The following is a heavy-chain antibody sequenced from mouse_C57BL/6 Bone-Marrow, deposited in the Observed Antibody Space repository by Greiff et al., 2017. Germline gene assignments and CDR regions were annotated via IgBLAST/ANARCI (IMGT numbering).Heavy chain of an antibody. D-gene: IGHD1-1*01. Sequence: VQLQQSGAELVRPGASVKLSCTASGFNIKDDYMHWVKQRPEQGLEWIGWIDPENGDTEYASKFQGTATITADTSSNTAYLQLSSLTSEDTAVYCWTPIYSGYWGQGTTLTVSS. CDR3: TPIYSGY. V-gene: IGHV14-4*01. CDR2: IDPENGDT. J-gene: IGHJ2*01. CDR1: GFNIKDDY.